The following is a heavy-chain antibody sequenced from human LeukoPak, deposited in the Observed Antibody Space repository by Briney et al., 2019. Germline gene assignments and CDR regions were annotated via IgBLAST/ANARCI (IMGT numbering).Heavy chain of an antibody. J-gene: IGHJ6*02. V-gene: IGHV4-59*08. D-gene: IGHD5-18*01. CDR3: ARHFARAPHVDTPMVHPYGMDV. CDR1: GGSISSYY. CDR2: IYYSGST. Sequence: PSETLSLTCTVSGGSISSYYWSWIRQPPGKGLEWIGNIYYSGSTNYNPSLKSRVTISVDTSENQFSLKLSSVTAADTAVYYCARHFARAPHVDTPMVHPYGMDVWGQGTTVTVSS.